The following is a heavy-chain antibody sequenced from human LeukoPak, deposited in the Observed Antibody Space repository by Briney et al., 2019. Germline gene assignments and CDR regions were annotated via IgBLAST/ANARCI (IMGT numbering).Heavy chain of an antibody. Sequence: PSETLSLTCAVYGGSFSGYYWSWIRQPPAKGLEWMGEINHSGSTNYNPSLKSRVTISVDTSKNQFSLKLSSVTAADTAVYYCSIAARGVDYWGQGTLVTVSS. D-gene: IGHD6-6*01. J-gene: IGHJ4*02. CDR2: INHSGST. CDR3: SIAARGVDY. V-gene: IGHV4-34*01. CDR1: GGSFSGYY.